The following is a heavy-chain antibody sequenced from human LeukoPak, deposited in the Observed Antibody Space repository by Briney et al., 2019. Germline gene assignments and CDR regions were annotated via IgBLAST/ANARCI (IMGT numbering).Heavy chain of an antibody. CDR2: ISAYNGNT. CDR1: GYTFTSYG. Sequence: ASVKVSCKASGYTFTSYGISWVRQAPGQGLEWMGWISAYNGNTNYAQKFQGRVTITADESTSTAYMKLSSLRSEDTAVYYCASPIRDGGDYWGQGTLVTVSS. V-gene: IGHV1-18*01. D-gene: IGHD5-24*01. CDR3: ASPIRDGGDY. J-gene: IGHJ4*02.